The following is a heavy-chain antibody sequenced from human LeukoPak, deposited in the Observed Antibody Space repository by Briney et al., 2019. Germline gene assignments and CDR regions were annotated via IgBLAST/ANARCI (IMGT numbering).Heavy chain of an antibody. CDR3: ARDRSYTVLRHYFDY. CDR2: INSGGSDS. CDR1: GFAFSSYW. Sequence: GGSLRLSCAASGFAFSSYWIHWVRQAPGKGLVWVSRINSGGSDSIYADSVKGRFTISRDNSKNTLYLQMNSLRAEDTAVYYCARDRSYTVLRHYFDYWGQGTLVTVSS. D-gene: IGHD3-16*02. J-gene: IGHJ4*02. V-gene: IGHV3-74*01.